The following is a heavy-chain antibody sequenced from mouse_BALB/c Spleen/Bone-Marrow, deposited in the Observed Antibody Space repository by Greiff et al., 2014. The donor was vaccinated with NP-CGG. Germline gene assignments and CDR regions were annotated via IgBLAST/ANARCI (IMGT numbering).Heavy chain of an antibody. D-gene: IGHD1-1*01. V-gene: IGHV14-3*02. CDR1: GFNIKDTY. CDR3: ARYYYGNSYFDY. J-gene: IGHJ2*01. CDR2: IDPANGNT. Sequence: VQLQQSGAELVKPGASVKFSCTASGFNIKDTYMQWVKQRPEQGLEWIGRIDPANGNTKYNQKFQGKATITADASSNTAYLQLSSLTSEDTAVYYCARYYYGNSYFDYWGQGTTLTVSS.